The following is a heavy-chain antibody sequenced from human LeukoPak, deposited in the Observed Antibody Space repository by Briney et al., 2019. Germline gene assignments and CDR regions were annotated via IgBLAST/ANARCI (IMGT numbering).Heavy chain of an antibody. Sequence: ASVKVSCKASGYIFTAYYMHWVRQAPGQGLEWMGIIIPSGGSTTYAQKFQGRVTMTRDTSTSTVYMELSSLRSEDTAVYYCVRDYFGLLNWGQGTLVTVSS. CDR2: IIPSGGST. J-gene: IGHJ4*02. CDR3: VRDYFGLLN. CDR1: GYIFTAYY. V-gene: IGHV1-46*01. D-gene: IGHD3-10*01.